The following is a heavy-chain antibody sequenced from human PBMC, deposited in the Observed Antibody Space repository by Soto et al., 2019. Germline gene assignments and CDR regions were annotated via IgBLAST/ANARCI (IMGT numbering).Heavy chain of an antibody. CDR3: ARDASDGGGDSFDY. V-gene: IGHV3-30-3*01. CDR1: GFTFSSYA. CDR2: ISYDGSNK. D-gene: IGHD3-10*01. J-gene: IGHJ4*02. Sequence: QVQLVESGGGVVQPGRSLRLSCAASGFTFSSYAMHWVRQAPGKGLEWVAVISYDGSNKYYADSVKGRFTISRDNSMNMLYLQMSSLGAEGSAVYYCARDASDGGGDSFDYWGQGILVTVSS.